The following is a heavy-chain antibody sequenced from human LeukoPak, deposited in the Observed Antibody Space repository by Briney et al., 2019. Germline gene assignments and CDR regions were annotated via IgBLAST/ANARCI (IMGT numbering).Heavy chain of an antibody. V-gene: IGHV4-4*07. CDR1: GGSISSYY. CDR2: FYTSGST. Sequence: PSETLSLTCTVSGGSISSYYWSWIRQPAGKGLEWIGRFYTSGSTNYNPSLKSRVTMSVDTSKNQFSLKLSSVTAADTAVYYCARDFVSGSYYYFDSWGQGTVVTVST. CDR3: ARDFVSGSYYYFDS. D-gene: IGHD1-26*01. J-gene: IGHJ4*02.